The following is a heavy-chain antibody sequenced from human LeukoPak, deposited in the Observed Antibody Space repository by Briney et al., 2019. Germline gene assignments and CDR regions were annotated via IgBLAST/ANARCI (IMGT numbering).Heavy chain of an antibody. D-gene: IGHD1-14*01. CDR1: GFTFSSYA. J-gene: IGHJ4*02. CDR3: ANQPSLSSITDY. V-gene: IGHV3-23*01. CDR2: ISGHGGNT. Sequence: GGSLRLSCAASGFTFSSYAMNWVRQAPGKGLEWVSGISGHGGNTYYADSVRGRFTISRDNSKNTLYLQMNSLRAEDTAGYYCANQPSLSSITDYWGQGTLVTVSS.